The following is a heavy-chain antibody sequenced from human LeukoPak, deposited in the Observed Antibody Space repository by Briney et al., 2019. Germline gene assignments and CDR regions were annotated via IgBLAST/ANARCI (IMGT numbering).Heavy chain of an antibody. V-gene: IGHV4-39*01. CDR1: GHSISSSSYY. J-gene: IGHJ4*02. CDR3: AMAYSSSWYYFDY. Sequence: SETLSLTCTVSGHSISSSSYYWGWVRQPPGKGLEWIGSIYYSGSTYYNPSLKSQVTISVGTSKNQFSLKLSSVTAADTAVYYCAMAYSSSWYYFDYWGQGTLVTVSS. D-gene: IGHD6-13*01. CDR2: IYYSGST.